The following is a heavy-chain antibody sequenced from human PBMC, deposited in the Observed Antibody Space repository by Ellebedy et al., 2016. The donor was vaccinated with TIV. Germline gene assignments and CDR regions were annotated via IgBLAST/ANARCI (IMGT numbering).Heavy chain of an antibody. J-gene: IGHJ6*02. CDR2: IYYSGST. Sequence: SETLSLTXTVSGGSISSYYWSWIRQPPGKGLEWIGYIYYSGSTNYNPSLKSRVTISVDTSKNQFSLKLSSVTAADTAVYYCARARYFDWLEGYGMDVWGQGTTVTVSS. V-gene: IGHV4-59*01. CDR3: ARARYFDWLEGYGMDV. CDR1: GGSISSYY. D-gene: IGHD3-9*01.